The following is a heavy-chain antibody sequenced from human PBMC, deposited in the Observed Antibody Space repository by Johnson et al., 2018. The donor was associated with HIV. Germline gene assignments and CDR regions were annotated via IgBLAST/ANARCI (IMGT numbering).Heavy chain of an antibody. CDR3: ARVSSGGAFDS. D-gene: IGHD3-22*01. Sequence: QVQLVESGGGLVKPGGSLRLSCAASGFTFSDYYMSWIRQAPGKGLEWVSGISDSGGSTHYADSVKGRFTISRDNSKNTLYLQMNSLRAGDTAGYYCARVSSGGAFDSWGQGTMGTVSS. J-gene: IGHJ3*02. CDR1: GFTFSDYY. V-gene: IGHV3-11*04. CDR2: SDSGGST.